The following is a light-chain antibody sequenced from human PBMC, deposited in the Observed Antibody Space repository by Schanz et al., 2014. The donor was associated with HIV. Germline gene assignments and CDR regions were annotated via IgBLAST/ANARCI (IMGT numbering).Light chain of an antibody. CDR3: QYFGNSGGT. J-gene: IGKJ4*01. CDR2: ATS. V-gene: IGKV3-20*01. CDR1: QRVSNN. Sequence: EIVMTQSPGTLSVSPGEGATLSCRASQRVSNNLAWYQQKPGQAPRLVIYATSTRAAGIPDRFSGTGSGTDFTLTISRLEPEDFAVYFCQYFGNSGGTFGGGTKVEIK.